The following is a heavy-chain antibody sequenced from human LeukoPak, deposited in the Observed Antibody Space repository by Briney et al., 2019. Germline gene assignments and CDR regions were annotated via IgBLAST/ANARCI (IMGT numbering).Heavy chain of an antibody. V-gene: IGHV1-69*06. J-gene: IGHJ3*02. CDR3: ASALNHIVVVTAIDAFDI. Sequence: SVKVSCKASGGTFSSYAISWVRQAPGQGLEWMGRIIPIFGTANYAQKFQGRVTITADKSTSTAYTELSSLRSEDTAVYYCASALNHIVVVTAIDAFDIWGQGTMVTVSS. CDR2: IIPIFGTA. D-gene: IGHD2-21*02. CDR1: GGTFSSYA.